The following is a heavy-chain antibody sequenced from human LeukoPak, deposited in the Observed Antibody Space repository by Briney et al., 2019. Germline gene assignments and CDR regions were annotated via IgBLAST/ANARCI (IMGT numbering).Heavy chain of an antibody. J-gene: IGHJ4*02. D-gene: IGHD1-26*01. CDR2: IYTSGST. Sequence: PSETLSLTSTVSGGSISSYYWSWIWQPPGKGLEWIGYIYTSGSTNYNPSLKSRVTISVDTSKNQFSLKLSSVTAADTAVYYCARGGSYYDFDYWGQGTLVTVSS. CDR3: ARGGSYYDFDY. V-gene: IGHV4-4*09. CDR1: GGSISSYY.